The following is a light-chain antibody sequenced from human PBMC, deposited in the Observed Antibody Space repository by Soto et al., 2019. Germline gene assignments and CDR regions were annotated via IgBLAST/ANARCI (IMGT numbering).Light chain of an antibody. V-gene: IGKV3-15*01. CDR3: QQYNNWPKT. CDR2: DAS. Sequence: EIVLTQSPATLSLSPGERATLSCRASQSVSSNLAWYQQKPGQAPRLLIYDASTRASGIPVTFSGSGSGTEFTLTISSLQSEDFAIYYCQQYNNWPKTFGQGTKVDIK. CDR1: QSVSSN. J-gene: IGKJ1*01.